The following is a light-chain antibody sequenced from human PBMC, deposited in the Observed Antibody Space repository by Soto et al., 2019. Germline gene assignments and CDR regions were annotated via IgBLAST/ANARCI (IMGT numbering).Light chain of an antibody. Sequence: AIRMTLSPSSLSAYTQDRVTITCRASQGSSSYLAWYQQKPGKAPKLLFYAASTLQSGVPSRFSGSGSGTDFTLTISCLQSEDFATYYCQQYYSYPITFGQGTRLEI. V-gene: IGKV1-8*01. J-gene: IGKJ5*01. CDR1: QGSSSY. CDR3: QQYYSYPIT. CDR2: AAS.